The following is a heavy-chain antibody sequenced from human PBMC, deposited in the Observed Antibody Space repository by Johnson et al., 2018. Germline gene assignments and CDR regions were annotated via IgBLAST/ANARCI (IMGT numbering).Heavy chain of an antibody. Sequence: QVQLVQSGGGVVQPGRSLRLSCAASGFTFSSYGMHWVRQAPGKGLEWVAVISYDGSNKYYADSVKGRFTISRDNSTNTLYLQMNSQRAEDTAVYYCAKGHDIAVADYYYMDVWGKGTTVTVSS. CDR2: ISYDGSNK. V-gene: IGHV3-30*18. D-gene: IGHD6-19*01. CDR1: GFTFSSYG. J-gene: IGHJ6*03. CDR3: AKGHDIAVADYYYMDV.